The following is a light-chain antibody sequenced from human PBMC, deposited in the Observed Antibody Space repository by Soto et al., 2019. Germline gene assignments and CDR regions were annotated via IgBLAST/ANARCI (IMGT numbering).Light chain of an antibody. Sequence: EIVLTQSPATLSLSPGERATLSCRASQSVSSYLAWYQQKPGQAPRLLIYDASNRATGIPARFSGSGSGTDFTLTISSLEPEDFAVYYCQQRSNWAFTFGPATKVDIK. CDR2: DAS. CDR3: QQRSNWAFT. CDR1: QSVSSY. V-gene: IGKV3-11*01. J-gene: IGKJ3*01.